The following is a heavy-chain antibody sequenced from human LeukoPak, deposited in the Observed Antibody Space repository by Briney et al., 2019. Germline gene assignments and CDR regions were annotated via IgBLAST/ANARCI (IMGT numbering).Heavy chain of an antibody. CDR3: ANKGGGHTALASAKEYFHH. CDR1: GFTFRTYG. Sequence: GGSLRLSCAASGFTFRTYGMHWVRQAPGKGLEWVATISYDGSYKSYADSVKGRFTISRDNSKNTLYVQMNSLRGDDTAVYYYANKGGGHTALASAKEYFHHWGQGTLVTVSS. D-gene: IGHD5-18*01. V-gene: IGHV3-30*18. CDR2: ISYDGSYK. J-gene: IGHJ1*01.